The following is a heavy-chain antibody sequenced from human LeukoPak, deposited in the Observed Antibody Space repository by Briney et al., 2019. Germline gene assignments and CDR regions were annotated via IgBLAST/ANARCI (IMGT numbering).Heavy chain of an antibody. CDR3: ARAFMGSGSYYNDYYYYGMDV. V-gene: IGHV3-48*01. D-gene: IGHD3-10*01. CDR1: EFTFSSYS. J-gene: IGHJ6*02. CDR2: ITNSGNSK. Sequence: PGGSLRLSCAASEFTFSSYSMNWVRQAPGKGLEWVSYITNSGNSKSYADSVKGRFTISRDNTKNSLYLQMNGLRAEDTAVYYCARAFMGSGSYYNDYYYYGMDVWGQGTTVTVSS.